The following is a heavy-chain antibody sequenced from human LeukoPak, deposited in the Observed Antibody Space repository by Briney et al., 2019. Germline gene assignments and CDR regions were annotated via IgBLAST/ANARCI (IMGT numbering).Heavy chain of an antibody. J-gene: IGHJ3*02. CDR1: GSISSYY. CDR3: ARQKCTSTSCLTKNAFDI. V-gene: IGHV4-4*09. CDR2: IYTSGST. Sequence: SETLSLTCTVSGSISSYYWSWIRQPPGKGLEWIGYIYTSGSTNYNPSLKSRVTISVDTSKHQFSLDLSSVTGADTAVYYCARQKCTSTSCLTKNAFDIWGQGTMVTVFS. D-gene: IGHD2-2*01.